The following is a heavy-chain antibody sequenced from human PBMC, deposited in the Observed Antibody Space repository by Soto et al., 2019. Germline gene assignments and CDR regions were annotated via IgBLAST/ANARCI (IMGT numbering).Heavy chain of an antibody. CDR1: GYTFTGHD. CDR3: ARVLSSGWLYYYYYYMDV. CDR2: MNPNSGNT. D-gene: IGHD6-19*01. V-gene: IGHV1-8*01. J-gene: IGHJ6*03. Sequence: ASVKVSCKASGYTFTGHDINWVRQGTGQGLEWMGWMNPNSGNTGYAQKFQGRVTMTRNTSISTAYMELSSLRSEDTAVYYCARVLSSGWLYYYYYYMDVWGKGTTVTVSS.